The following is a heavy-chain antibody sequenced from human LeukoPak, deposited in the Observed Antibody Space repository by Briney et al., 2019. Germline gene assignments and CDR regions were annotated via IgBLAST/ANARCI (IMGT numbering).Heavy chain of an antibody. J-gene: IGHJ4*02. D-gene: IGHD3-9*01. CDR1: GCIFTNRG. CDR2: MSLYNGNT. CDR3: AILLSYYDLLDASSIFDY. Sequence: GASVRVCYTPAGCIFTNRGVSGWGQAAGQEGEGRGWMSLYNGNTYYAQKFQGRVTMTTDTSPRKAHMELRSLRSDDTAVYYCAILLSYYDLLDASSIFDYWGQGALVTLSS. V-gene: IGHV1-18*01.